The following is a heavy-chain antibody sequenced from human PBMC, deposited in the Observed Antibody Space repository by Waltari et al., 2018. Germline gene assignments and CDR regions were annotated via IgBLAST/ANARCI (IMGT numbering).Heavy chain of an antibody. CDR3: ARVPYYYDSSGFDAFDI. V-gene: IGHV4-4*07. CDR2: IYTSGST. Sequence: QVQLQESGPGLVKPSETLSLTCTVSGGSISSYYWSWIRQPAGKGLEWIGRIYTSGSTNYNPSLKSRVTMSVDTSKNQFSLKLSSVTAADTAVYYCARVPYYYDSSGFDAFDIWGQGTMVTVSS. CDR1: GGSISSYY. D-gene: IGHD3-22*01. J-gene: IGHJ3*02.